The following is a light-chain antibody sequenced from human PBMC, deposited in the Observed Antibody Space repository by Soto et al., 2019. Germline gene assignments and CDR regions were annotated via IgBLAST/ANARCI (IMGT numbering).Light chain of an antibody. J-gene: IGKJ1*01. CDR3: QQYGDTPVT. CDR2: RAS. CDR1: QSVGSL. Sequence: EIVLTQSPATLSVSPGERATLSCRASQSVGSLLAWYQQKPGQAPRLLIYRASSRATGIPDRFSGSGSGTDFTLTISRLLPEDFAVYYCQQYGDTPVTFGQGTKVDIK. V-gene: IGKV3-15*01.